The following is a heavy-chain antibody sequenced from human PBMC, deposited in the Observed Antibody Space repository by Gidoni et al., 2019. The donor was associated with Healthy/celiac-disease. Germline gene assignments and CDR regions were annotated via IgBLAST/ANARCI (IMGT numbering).Heavy chain of an antibody. CDR2: IKQDGSEK. J-gene: IGHJ6*03. V-gene: IGHV3-7*03. CDR3: ATFHYYYYYMDV. CDR1: GFTFSSYW. Sequence: EVQLVESGGGLVQPGWSLRLSCAASGFTFSSYWMSWVRQAPGKGLEWVANIKQDGSEKYYVDSVKGRFTISRDNAKNSLYLQMNSLRAEDTAVYYCATFHYYYYYMDVWGKGTTVTVSS.